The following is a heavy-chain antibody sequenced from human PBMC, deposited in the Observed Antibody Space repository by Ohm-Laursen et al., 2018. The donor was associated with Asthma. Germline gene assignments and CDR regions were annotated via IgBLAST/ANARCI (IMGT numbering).Heavy chain of an antibody. V-gene: IGHV3-48*01. D-gene: IGHD1-14*01. Sequence: SLRLSCTASGFTFSYAWMNWVRQAPGKGLEWVSYISSSSSTIYYADSVKGRFTISRDNSKNTLYLQMNSLRAEDTAVYYCAKDLNLGFDYWGQGTLVTVSS. CDR3: AKDLNLGFDY. CDR1: GFTFSYAW. J-gene: IGHJ4*02. CDR2: ISSSSSTI.